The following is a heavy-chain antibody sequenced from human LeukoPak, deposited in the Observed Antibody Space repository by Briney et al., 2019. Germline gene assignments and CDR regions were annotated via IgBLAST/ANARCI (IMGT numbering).Heavy chain of an antibody. D-gene: IGHD6-25*01. CDR3: ARDAAMYYYYYGMDV. CDR2: IYSGGST. CDR1: GFTVSSSY. Sequence: GGSLRLSCAASGFTVSSSYMSWVRQAPGKGLEWVSVIYSGGSTYYSVSVNALFTISRDNSKNTLYLQMNSLRAEDTAVYYCARDAAMYYYYYGMDVWGQGTTVTVSS. V-gene: IGHV3-53*01. J-gene: IGHJ6*02.